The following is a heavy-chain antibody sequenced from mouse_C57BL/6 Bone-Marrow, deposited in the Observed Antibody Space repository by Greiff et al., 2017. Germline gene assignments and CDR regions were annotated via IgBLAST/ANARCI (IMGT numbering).Heavy chain of an antibody. CDR1: GYTFTVYN. CDR2: INPNNGGP. V-gene: IGHV1-22*01. Sequence: VQLQQSGPELVKPGASVKMSCKASGYTFTVYNMHWVKQSHGTSLAWIGSINPNNGGPSYNQKFKGKATLSVNQSSSTVYMELRSLTSDESAVYYCASSYYDGSSYHVLAFDYGGQGTTLTVSS. J-gene: IGHJ2*01. CDR3: ASSYYDGSSYHVLAFDY. D-gene: IGHD1-1*01.